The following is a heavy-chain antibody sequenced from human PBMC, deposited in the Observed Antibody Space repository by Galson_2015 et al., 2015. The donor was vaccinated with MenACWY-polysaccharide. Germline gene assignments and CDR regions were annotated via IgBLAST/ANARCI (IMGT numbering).Heavy chain of an antibody. D-gene: IGHD2-21*01. CDR1: GYTFSSYD. Sequence: SVKVSCKASGYTFSSYDINWVRQARGQGLEWMGWMNPNSGNTGYAQKFQGRVAMNRDTATRTAYMELRMLRYDDTAVYYCTRIIARKHTFVDSWGQGTLVSVS. J-gene: IGHJ4*02. V-gene: IGHV1-8*01. CDR3: TRIIARKHTFVDS. CDR2: MNPNSGNT.